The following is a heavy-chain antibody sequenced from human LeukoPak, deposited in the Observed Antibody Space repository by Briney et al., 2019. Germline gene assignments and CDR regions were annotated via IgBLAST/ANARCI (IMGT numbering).Heavy chain of an antibody. J-gene: IGHJ2*01. CDR2: ITGSGGTT. CDR3: AKVRLTSKKYDYLWGNYPEGYFDL. Sequence: AGGSLRLSCAASGFTFSSYAMSWVRQAPGKGLEWVSGITGSGGTTYYADSVKGRFTISRDNSKNTLSLQMNSLRAEDTAVYYCAKVRLTSKKYDYLWGNYPEGYFDLWGRGTLVTVSS. CDR1: GFTFSSYA. V-gene: IGHV3-23*01. D-gene: IGHD3-16*01.